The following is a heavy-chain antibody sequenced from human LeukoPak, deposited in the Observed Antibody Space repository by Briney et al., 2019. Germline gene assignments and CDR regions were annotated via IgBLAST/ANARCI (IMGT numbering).Heavy chain of an antibody. CDR3: AKDRIAAGN. D-gene: IGHD6-13*01. V-gene: IGHV3-9*01. Sequence: GRSLRLSCAASGFTFDDYAMHWVRQAPGKGLEWVSGISWNSGSIGYADSVKGRFTIFRDNAKNSLYLQMNSLRAEDTALYYCAKDRIAAGNWGQGTLVTVSS. CDR2: ISWNSGSI. J-gene: IGHJ4*02. CDR1: GFTFDDYA.